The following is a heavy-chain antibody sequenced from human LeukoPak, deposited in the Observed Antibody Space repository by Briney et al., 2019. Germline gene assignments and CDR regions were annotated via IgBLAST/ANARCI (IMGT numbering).Heavy chain of an antibody. Sequence: PGGSLRLSCAASGFTFSSYWMHWVHQAPGKGLVWVSRINSDGSSTSYADSVKGRFTISRDNAKNTLYLQMNSLRAEDTAVYYCARDLITPTAMVTGGFDYWGQGTLVTVSS. CDR3: ARDLITPTAMVTGGFDY. V-gene: IGHV3-74*01. J-gene: IGHJ4*02. CDR2: INSDGSST. D-gene: IGHD5-18*01. CDR1: GFTFSSYW.